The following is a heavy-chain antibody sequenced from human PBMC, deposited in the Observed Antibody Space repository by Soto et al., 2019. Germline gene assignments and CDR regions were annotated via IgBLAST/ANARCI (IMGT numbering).Heavy chain of an antibody. D-gene: IGHD3-22*01. J-gene: IGHJ4*02. CDR3: ARLSYYYDSSGYLAPLNY. CDR2: IYPGDSDT. CDR1: GYSFTSYW. Sequence: GESLKISCKGSGYSFTSYWIGWVRQMPGKGLEWMGIIYPGDSDTRYSPSFQGQVTISADKSISTAYLKWSSLKATDTAMYYCARLSYYYDSSGYLAPLNYWGQGTLVTVSS. V-gene: IGHV5-51*01.